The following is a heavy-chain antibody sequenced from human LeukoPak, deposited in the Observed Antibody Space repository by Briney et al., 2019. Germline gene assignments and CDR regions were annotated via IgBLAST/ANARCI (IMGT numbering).Heavy chain of an antibody. J-gene: IGHJ4*02. CDR2: IYTNGGA. Sequence: SQTLSLTCTVSGGSVTSGNYYWNWIRQPAGKGLEWIGRIYTNGGASYNPSLKSRVTISIDASKNQFSLKLSSVTAADTAVYYYASEQPGYWGQGILVTVSS. V-gene: IGHV4-61*02. CDR1: GGSVTSGNYY. CDR3: ASEQPGY.